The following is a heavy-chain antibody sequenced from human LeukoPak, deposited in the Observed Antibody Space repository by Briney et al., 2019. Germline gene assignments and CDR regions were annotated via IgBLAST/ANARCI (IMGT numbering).Heavy chain of an antibody. V-gene: IGHV3-23*01. CDR3: AKDGLGTTTMFWLDP. D-gene: IGHD1-26*01. CDR2: ISGSGGST. CDR1: GFTFSSYG. Sequence: GVLRLSCAASGFTFSSYGMSWVRQAPGKGLEWVSAISGSGGSTYYADSVKGRFTISRDNSKNTLYLQMNSLRAEDTAVYYCAKDGLGTTTMFWLDPWGQGTLVTVSS. J-gene: IGHJ5*02.